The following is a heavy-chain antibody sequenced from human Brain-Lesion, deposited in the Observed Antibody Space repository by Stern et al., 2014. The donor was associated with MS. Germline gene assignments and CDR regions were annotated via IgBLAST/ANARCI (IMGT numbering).Heavy chain of an antibody. D-gene: IGHD1-14*01. V-gene: IGHV3-9*01. J-gene: IGHJ4*02. CDR1: GFTFDDYA. CDR2: ISWNSGTI. Sequence: EVQLVESGGDLVQPGRPLRLSCAAFGFTFDDYAMPWVRQAPGKGLEWVAGISWNSGTIGYADSVKGRFTTSRDNAYSSLYLQMNSLRPEDTALYYCARDITGSSAYFAYWGQGTLVTVSS. CDR3: ARDITGSSAYFAY.